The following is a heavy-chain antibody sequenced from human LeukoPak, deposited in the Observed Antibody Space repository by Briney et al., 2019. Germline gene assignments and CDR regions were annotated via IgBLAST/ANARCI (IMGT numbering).Heavy chain of an antibody. Sequence: SETLSLTCTVSGGSISSGGYYWSWIRQRPGKGLEWIGYIYYSGSTYYNPSLKSRVTISVDTSKDQFSLKLSSVTAADTAVYYCARGYYDFWSGYYDAFDIWGQGTMVTVSS. J-gene: IGHJ3*02. D-gene: IGHD3-3*01. V-gene: IGHV4-31*03. CDR1: GGSISSGGYY. CDR3: ARGYYDFWSGYYDAFDI. CDR2: IYYSGST.